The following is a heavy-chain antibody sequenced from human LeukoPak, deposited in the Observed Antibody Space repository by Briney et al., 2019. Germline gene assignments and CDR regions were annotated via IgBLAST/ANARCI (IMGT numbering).Heavy chain of an antibody. Sequence: SETLSLTCAVYGGSFSGYYWSWIRQPPGKGLEWIGYIYYSGSTYYNPSLKSRVTISIDTSKNQFSLKLNSVTAADTAVYYCARGTPYGDYFDYWGQGTLVTVSS. CDR1: GGSFSGYY. CDR2: IYYSGST. V-gene: IGHV4-34*09. CDR3: ARGTPYGDYFDY. J-gene: IGHJ4*02. D-gene: IGHD4-17*01.